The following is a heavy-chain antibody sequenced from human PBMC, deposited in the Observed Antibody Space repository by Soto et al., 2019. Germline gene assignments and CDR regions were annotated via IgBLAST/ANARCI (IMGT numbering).Heavy chain of an antibody. D-gene: IGHD6-13*01. CDR1: GDSVSSNSAA. CDR2: TYYRSKWYN. CDR3: AMAYSSSPTFRLEFAY. V-gene: IGHV6-1*01. J-gene: IGHJ4*02. Sequence: SQTLSLTFTISGDSVSSNSAAWNWIRQSPSRDLEWLGRTYYRSKWYNDYAVSVKSRRTINPDTSKTQFSLQLNSATPRDTAVYYCAMAYSSSPTFRLEFAYWGQGTLITVSS.